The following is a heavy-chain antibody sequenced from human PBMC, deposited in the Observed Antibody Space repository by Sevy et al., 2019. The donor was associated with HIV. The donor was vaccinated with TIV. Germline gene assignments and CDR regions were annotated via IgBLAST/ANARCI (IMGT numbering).Heavy chain of an antibody. V-gene: IGHV3-66*02. D-gene: IGHD5-18*01. CDR2: IYSGGGT. Sequence: GGSLRLSCAASGFIVSNYYMSWVRQAPGKGLEWVSIIYSGGGTYYADSVKGRFTISGDNSKNTLYLQMNSLRVEDTAVYYCAKAGNRGYSYAYPSWGQGTLVTVSS. J-gene: IGHJ4*02. CDR1: GFIVSNYY. CDR3: AKAGNRGYSYAYPS.